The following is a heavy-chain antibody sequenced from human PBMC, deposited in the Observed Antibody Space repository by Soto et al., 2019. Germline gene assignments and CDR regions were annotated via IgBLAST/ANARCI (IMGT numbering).Heavy chain of an antibody. J-gene: IGHJ4*02. V-gene: IGHV3-30-3*01. D-gene: IGHD3-3*01. Sequence: QVQLVESGGGVVQPGRCLRLSCAASGFTFSSCAMHWVRQAPGKGLEWVALISYDGSNKYYADSVKGRFTISRDNSKNSLYLQMNSLRAEDTAVYYCARDKRDLRFLEWSYYFDYWGQGTLVTVSS. CDR2: ISYDGSNK. CDR3: ARDKRDLRFLEWSYYFDY. CDR1: GFTFSSCA.